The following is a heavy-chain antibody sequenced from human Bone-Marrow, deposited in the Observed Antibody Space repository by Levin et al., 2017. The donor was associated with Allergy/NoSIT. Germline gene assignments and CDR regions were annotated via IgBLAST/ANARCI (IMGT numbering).Heavy chain of an antibody. V-gene: IGHV1-8*01. J-gene: IGHJ6*02. CDR3: DFVCISSSCFIDEESYYGLEV. Sequence: GESLKISCETSGSSFTNYDIHWVRQATGQGLEWLGWMDSNSDDTAYAPKFQGRIRMTRSSSTRTIYMEVSSLRSEETAVYFCDFVCISSSCFIDEESYYGLEVWGQGTTVTVSS. CDR1: GSSFTNYD. CDR2: MDSNSDDT. D-gene: IGHD3-3*02.